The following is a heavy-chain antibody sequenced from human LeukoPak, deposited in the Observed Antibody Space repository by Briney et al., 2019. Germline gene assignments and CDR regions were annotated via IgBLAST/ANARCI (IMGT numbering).Heavy chain of an antibody. CDR2: MNPNSGNT. J-gene: IGHJ4*02. V-gene: IGHV1-8*01. CDR3: ARGRSFRGGPFDY. Sequence: ASVKVSCKASGYTFTSYDINWGRQATGQGLEWMGWMNPNSGNTGYAQKFQGRVTMTRNTSISTAYMELSSLRSEDTAVYYCARGRSFRGGPFDYWGQGTLVTVSS. CDR1: GYTFTSYD. D-gene: IGHD3-10*01.